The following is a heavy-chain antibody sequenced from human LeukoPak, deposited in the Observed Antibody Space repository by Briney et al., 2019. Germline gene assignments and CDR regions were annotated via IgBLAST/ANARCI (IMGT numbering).Heavy chain of an antibody. D-gene: IGHD3-3*01. J-gene: IGHJ4*02. CDR3: ARAQIDYYDFWSGYYGY. V-gene: IGHV1-2*02. CDR1: GYTFTGYY. Sequence: ASVKVSCKASGYTFTGYYMHWVRQAPGQGLGWMGWINPNSGGTNYAQKFQGRVTMTRDTSISTAYMELSRLRSDDTAVYYCARAQIDYYDFWSGYYGYWGQGTLVTVSS. CDR2: INPNSGGT.